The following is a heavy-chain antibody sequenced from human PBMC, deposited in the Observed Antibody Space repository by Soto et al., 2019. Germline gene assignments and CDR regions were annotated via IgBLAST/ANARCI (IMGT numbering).Heavy chain of an antibody. CDR2: IYYSGST. D-gene: IGHD2-8*01. Sequence: QVQLQESGPGLVKPSETLSLTCTVSGGSISSYYWSWIRQPPGKGLEWIGYIYYSGSTNYNPSLNSRVTIAVDTSKNQFSLKLSSVTAADTAVYYCARSKRMVYAANWFDPWGQGTLVTVSS. CDR1: GGSISSYY. CDR3: ARSKRMVYAANWFDP. V-gene: IGHV4-59*01. J-gene: IGHJ5*02.